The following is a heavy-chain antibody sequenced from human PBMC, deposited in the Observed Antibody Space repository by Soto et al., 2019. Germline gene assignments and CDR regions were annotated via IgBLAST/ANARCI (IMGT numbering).Heavy chain of an antibody. CDR3: ARSLYRRSSSPIDY. D-gene: IGHD6-6*01. Sequence: ASVKVSCKASGYTLTTYGISWVRQAPGEGLEWMGWISAYNGDTNYAQKFQGRVTMTTDTSTSTAYMELRSLRSDDTAVYYCARSLYRRSSSPIDYRGQGTPVTVSS. CDR1: GYTLTTYG. CDR2: ISAYNGDT. V-gene: IGHV1-18*01. J-gene: IGHJ4*02.